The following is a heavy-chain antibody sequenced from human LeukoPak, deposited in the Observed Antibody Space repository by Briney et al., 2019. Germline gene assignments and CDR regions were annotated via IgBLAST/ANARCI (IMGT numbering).Heavy chain of an antibody. CDR3: AKEIVVVPASGSAFDI. Sequence: AGGSLRLSCAASGFTFSDYAMNWVRQAPGKGLEWVSTISGSGGNTYYAGSVKGRFTISRDNSKNTLYLQMNSLRAEDTAVYYCAKEIVVVPASGSAFDIWGQGTMVTVSS. J-gene: IGHJ3*02. V-gene: IGHV3-23*01. CDR1: GFTFSDYA. D-gene: IGHD2-2*01. CDR2: ISGSGGNT.